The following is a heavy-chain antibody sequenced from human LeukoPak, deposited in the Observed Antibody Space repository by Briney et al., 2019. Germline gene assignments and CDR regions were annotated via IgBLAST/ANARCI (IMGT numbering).Heavy chain of an antibody. Sequence: GGSLRVSSTASGFTSADSTIRSVSQAPGKGLEWVGFIRSKAYGGTAEYAASVKGRFTMSRDDSRSIAYLQMNSLKTEDTAVYFCTRYPGAYGGGECYKFDYWGQGTLVTVSS. CDR1: GFTSADST. D-gene: IGHD2-21*01. J-gene: IGHJ4*02. CDR3: TRYPGAYGGGECYKFDY. V-gene: IGHV3-49*04. CDR2: IRSKAYGGTA.